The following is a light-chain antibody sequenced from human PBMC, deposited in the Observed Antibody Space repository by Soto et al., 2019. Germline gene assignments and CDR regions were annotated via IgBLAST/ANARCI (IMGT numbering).Light chain of an antibody. CDR2: GAY. J-gene: IGKJ2*01. CDR3: RQYNSWSLYT. CDR1: QSVSSN. Sequence: EIVMTQSPATLSVSPGERATLSSRANQSVSSNLAWYQQKPGQAPRLRIYGAYTRASGIPARCSGSGSGREFTLTFISLQSEDFAVYYCRQYNSWSLYTFGQGAKLEI. V-gene: IGKV3-15*01.